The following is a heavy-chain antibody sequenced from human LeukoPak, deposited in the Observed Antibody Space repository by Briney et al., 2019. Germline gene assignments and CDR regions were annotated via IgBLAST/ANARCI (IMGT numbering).Heavy chain of an antibody. Sequence: GGSLRLSCAASGFTFSSYWMHWVRQAPGKGLVWVSRINSDGSSTSYADSVKGRFTISRDNAKNTLYLQMNSLRAEDTAVYYCARAGSSSWYRSPWGGDYGMDVGGQGTTVTVSS. J-gene: IGHJ6*02. CDR3: ARAGSSSWYRSPWGGDYGMDV. CDR2: INSDGSST. V-gene: IGHV3-74*01. CDR1: GFTFSSYW. D-gene: IGHD6-13*01.